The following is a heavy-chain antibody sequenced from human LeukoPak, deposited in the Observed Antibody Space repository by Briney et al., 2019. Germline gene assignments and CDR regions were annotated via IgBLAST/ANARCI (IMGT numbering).Heavy chain of an antibody. CDR3: ARGPVSTHGMDV. V-gene: IGHV1-8*01. J-gene: IGHJ6*02. CDR1: GYTFTNYD. CDR2: RNPNSGRT. D-gene: IGHD6-13*01. Sequence: ASVKVSCKASGYTFTNYDINWVRQATGQGLEWMGWRNPNSGRTGFAQKFQGRLTMTADTSISTAYMELSSLTSDDTAVYYCARGPVSTHGMDVSGQGTTVTVSS.